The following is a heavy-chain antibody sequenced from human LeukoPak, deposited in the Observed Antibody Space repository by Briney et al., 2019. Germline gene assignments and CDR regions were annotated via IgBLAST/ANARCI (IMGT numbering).Heavy chain of an antibody. CDR1: GFTFSSYA. D-gene: IGHD3-22*01. J-gene: IGHJ4*02. CDR3: AKDRNYYYDSSGYYSYYFDY. Sequence: GGSLRLSCAASGFTFSSYAMSWDRQAPGKGLEWVSAISGSGGSTYYADSVKGRFTISRDNSKNTLYLQMNSLRAEDTAVYYCAKDRNYYYDSSGYYSYYFDYWGQGTLVTVSS. V-gene: IGHV3-23*01. CDR2: ISGSGGST.